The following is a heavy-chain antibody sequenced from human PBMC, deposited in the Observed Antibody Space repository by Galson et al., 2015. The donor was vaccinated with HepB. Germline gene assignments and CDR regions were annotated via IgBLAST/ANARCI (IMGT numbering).Heavy chain of an antibody. V-gene: IGHV4-34*01. CDR3: ARGVGGYYGKVLLRLDY. D-gene: IGHD3-22*01. CDR1: GGSFSGYY. Sequence: LTCAVYGGSFSGYYWSWIRQPPGKGLEWIGEINHSGSTNYNPSLKSRVTISVDTSKNQFSLKLSSVTAADTAVYYCARGVGGYYGKVLLRLDYWGQGTLVTVSS. J-gene: IGHJ4*02. CDR2: INHSGST.